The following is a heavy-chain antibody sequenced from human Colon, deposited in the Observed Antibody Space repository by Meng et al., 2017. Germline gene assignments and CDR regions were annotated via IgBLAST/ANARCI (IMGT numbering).Heavy chain of an antibody. J-gene: IGHJ5*02. D-gene: IGHD4-17*01. CDR1: GGSFSGFY. Sequence: QVQIQQGGAGLLKPAGTLSLPCAVSGGSFSGFYWSWIRQPPGKGLEWIGEIDHFGISNYNSSLKGRLTMSVDTSKKQISLTPTSVTAADTAVYYCATGLRHGDWFDPWGPGTLVTRLL. CDR3: ATGLRHGDWFDP. V-gene: IGHV4-34*02. CDR2: IDHFGIS.